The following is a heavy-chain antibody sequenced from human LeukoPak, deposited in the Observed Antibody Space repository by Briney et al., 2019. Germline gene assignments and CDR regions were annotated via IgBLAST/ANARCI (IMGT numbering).Heavy chain of an antibody. J-gene: IGHJ4*02. Sequence: GASVKVSCKASGGTFSSYAISWVRQAPGQGLEWMGWINPNSGGTNYAQKFQGRVTMTRDTSISTAYMELSRLRSDDTAVYYCARAPIVGATVIDYWGQGTLVTVSS. D-gene: IGHD1-26*01. CDR2: INPNSGGT. V-gene: IGHV1-2*02. CDR1: GGTFSSYA. CDR3: ARAPIVGATVIDY.